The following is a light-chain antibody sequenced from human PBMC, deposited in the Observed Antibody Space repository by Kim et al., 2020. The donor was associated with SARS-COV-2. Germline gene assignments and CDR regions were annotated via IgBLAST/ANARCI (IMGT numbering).Light chain of an antibody. CDR1: KLGDKY. J-gene: IGLJ1*01. CDR2: QDS. Sequence: SYELTQPPSVSVSPGQTATITCSGDKLGDKYACWYQQKPGQSPVLVIYQDSKRPSGIPERFSGSNSGNTATLTISGTQAMDEADYYCQAWDSSTPYVGGTGTKVTVL. V-gene: IGLV3-1*01. CDR3: QAWDSSTPYV.